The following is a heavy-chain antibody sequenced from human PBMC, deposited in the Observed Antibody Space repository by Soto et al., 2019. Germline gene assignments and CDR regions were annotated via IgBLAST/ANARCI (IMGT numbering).Heavy chain of an antibody. D-gene: IGHD3-22*01. CDR3: ARDIYDSSGYYCPFDY. Sequence: PGRPLPLSGAAFGFTSGSYIMNWFRQAPGKGQEWVSASRSSSSYKYYADSVKGRFTISRDNAKNSLYLQMNSLRAEDTAVYYCARDIYDSSGYYCPFDYWGQGTLVTVSS. CDR2: SRSSSSYK. J-gene: IGHJ4*02. CDR1: GFTSGSYI. V-gene: IGHV3-21*01.